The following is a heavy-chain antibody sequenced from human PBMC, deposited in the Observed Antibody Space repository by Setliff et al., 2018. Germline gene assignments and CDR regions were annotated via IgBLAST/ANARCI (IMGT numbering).Heavy chain of an antibody. CDR2: IRFDGTYT. D-gene: IGHD2-8*01. V-gene: IGHV3-30*02. CDR1: GFTFSTYG. Sequence: GGSLRLSCAASGFTFSTYGMHWVRQAPGKGLDWVAFIRFDGTYTQYADSVKGRFTISRDNSENTLFLQMTSLGPEDTGIYYCAKVKKPLIRGSGFDYWGRGTLVTVSS. J-gene: IGHJ4*02. CDR3: AKVKKPLIRGSGFDY.